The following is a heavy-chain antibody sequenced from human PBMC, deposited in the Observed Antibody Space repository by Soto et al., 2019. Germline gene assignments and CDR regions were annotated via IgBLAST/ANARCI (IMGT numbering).Heavy chain of an antibody. CDR3: ARGAGITGTARRWFDP. CDR2: IYHSGST. D-gene: IGHD1-20*01. J-gene: IGHJ5*02. CDR1: GGSISSGGYS. Sequence: SETLSVTCAVSGGSISSGGYSWSWIRQPPGKGLEWIGYIYHSGSTYYNPSLKSRVTISVDRSKNQFSLKLSSVTAADTAVYYCARGAGITGTARRWFDPWGQGTLVTVSS. V-gene: IGHV4-30-2*01.